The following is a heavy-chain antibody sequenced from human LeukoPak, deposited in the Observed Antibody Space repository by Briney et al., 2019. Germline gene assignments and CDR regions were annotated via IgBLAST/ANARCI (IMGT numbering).Heavy chain of an antibody. Sequence: GGSLRLSCAASGFTFSSYGMSWVRQAPGKGLEWVSDINWNGGSTGYADSVKGRFTISRDNAKNSLYLQMNSLRAEDTAVYYCARDTYYDSTGYYFSDYWGQGTLVTVSS. J-gene: IGHJ4*02. V-gene: IGHV3-20*04. CDR1: GFTFSSYG. CDR3: ARDTYYDSTGYYFSDY. CDR2: INWNGGST. D-gene: IGHD3-22*01.